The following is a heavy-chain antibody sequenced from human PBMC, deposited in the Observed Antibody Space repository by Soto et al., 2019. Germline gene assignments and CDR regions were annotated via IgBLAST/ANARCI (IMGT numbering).Heavy chain of an antibody. V-gene: IGHV1-24*01. Sequence: SVEVAFIVSWHKVTELSIYWMREYTGTGLECMGGFDPKDGLPVYAQKFEGRVTMTEDASTDTAYLEVENLRSEDTAVYFCATVVGLGRYYFDGWGQGSLVTVSS. J-gene: IGHJ4*02. D-gene: IGHD2-15*01. CDR1: WHKVTELS. CDR2: FDPKDGLP. CDR3: ATVVGLGRYYFDG.